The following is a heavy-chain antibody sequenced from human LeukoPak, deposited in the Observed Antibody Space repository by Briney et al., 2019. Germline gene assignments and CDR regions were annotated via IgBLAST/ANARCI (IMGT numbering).Heavy chain of an antibody. CDR3: ARDLPLAGDAFDI. CDR1: GFTFSSYW. CDR2: INTDGSRR. J-gene: IGHJ3*02. Sequence: GGSLRLSCAASGFTFSSYWMHWVRQAPGKGLVWVSRINTDGSRRTNADSVKGRFSISRDNAKNTLSLQMNSLRAEDTAVYYCARDLPLAGDAFDIWGRGTMVTVSS. D-gene: IGHD3-10*01. V-gene: IGHV3-74*01.